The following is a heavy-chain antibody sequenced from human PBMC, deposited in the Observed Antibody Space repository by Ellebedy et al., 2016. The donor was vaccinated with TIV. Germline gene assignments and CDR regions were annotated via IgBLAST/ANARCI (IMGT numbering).Heavy chain of an antibody. D-gene: IGHD5-12*01. CDR1: GGSINTYY. Sequence: GSLRLXCTVSGGSINTYYWTWIRQPPGKGLEWFGYSLDTGSTNYNPSLKSRVTISVDTSKNQVSLNLKSATAADTAVYYCARERYSGYEGWLDPWGQGTLVTVSS. CDR2: SLDTGST. V-gene: IGHV4-59*01. CDR3: ARERYSGYEGWLDP. J-gene: IGHJ5*02.